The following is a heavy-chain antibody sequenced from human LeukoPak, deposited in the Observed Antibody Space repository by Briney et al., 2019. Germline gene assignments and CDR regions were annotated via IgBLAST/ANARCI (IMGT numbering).Heavy chain of an antibody. D-gene: IGHD3-10*01. V-gene: IGHV4-34*01. CDR1: GGSFSGYY. CDR3: ARRFPKIWFGELLGSYYFDY. CDR2: INHSGST. J-gene: IGHJ4*02. Sequence: SETLSLTCAVYGGSFSGYYWSWTRQPPGKGLEWIGEINHSGSTNYNPSLKSRVTISVDTSKNQFSLKLSPVTAADTAVYYCARRFPKIWFGELLGSYYFDYWGQGTLVTVSS.